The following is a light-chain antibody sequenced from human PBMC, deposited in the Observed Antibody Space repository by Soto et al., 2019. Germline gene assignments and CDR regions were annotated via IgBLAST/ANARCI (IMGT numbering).Light chain of an antibody. V-gene: IGLV2-14*01. CDR1: STDVGGYNY. J-gene: IGLJ1*01. CDR3: GSYTSTDTPFV. Sequence: QSVLAQPSSVSGSPGQSITISCTGTSTDVGGYNYVSWYQHHPGKGPKLIIYEVNNRPSGVSDRFSGSKSGNKASLTISNHEAEDESDYYCGSYTSTDTPFVFGTGTKVTVL. CDR2: EVN.